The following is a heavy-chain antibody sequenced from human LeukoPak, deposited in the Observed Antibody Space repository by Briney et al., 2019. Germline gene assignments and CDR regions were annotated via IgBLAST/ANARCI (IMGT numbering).Heavy chain of an antibody. CDR1: GFTFSSFA. CDR3: AGGGYYDSSGYYTYFQY. Sequence: GGSLRLSCAASGFTFSSFAMHWVRQAPGKGLEWVAVIWYDGSDKYYTDSVKGRLTISRDNSNNTQYLQMNSLRPEDTAVYYCAGGGYYDSSGYYTYFQYWGQGTLVTVSS. D-gene: IGHD3-22*01. V-gene: IGHV3-30*02. CDR2: IWYDGSDK. J-gene: IGHJ1*01.